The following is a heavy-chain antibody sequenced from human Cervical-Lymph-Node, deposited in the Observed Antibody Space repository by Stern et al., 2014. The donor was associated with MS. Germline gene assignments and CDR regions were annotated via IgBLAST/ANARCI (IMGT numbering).Heavy chain of an antibody. V-gene: IGHV5-51*01. CDR3: ARQRYFDY. CDR2: IFPGGSDI. CDR1: GDTFTSYW. Sequence: EVQLVESGPEVKRPGGSLKISCQASGDTFTSYWIGWVRQMPGKGLEWIAIIFPGGSDIRYSPSFQGQVTISADKSSSTAYLQWNNLKASDTAIYYCARQRYFDYWGQGTLVTVSS. J-gene: IGHJ4*02.